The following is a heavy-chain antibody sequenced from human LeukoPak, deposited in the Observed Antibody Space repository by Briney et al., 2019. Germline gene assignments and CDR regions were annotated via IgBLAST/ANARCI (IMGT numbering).Heavy chain of an antibody. CDR3: ARDTHDYSNYNDAFDI. V-gene: IGHV3-7*01. CDR1: SSSSYY. CDR2: IKQDGSEK. Sequence: SSSSYYWGWIRQAPGKGLEWVANIKQDGSEKYYVDSVKGRFTISRDNAKNSLYLQMNSLRAEDTAVYYCARDTHDYSNYNDAFDIWGQGTMVTVSS. D-gene: IGHD4-11*01. J-gene: IGHJ3*02.